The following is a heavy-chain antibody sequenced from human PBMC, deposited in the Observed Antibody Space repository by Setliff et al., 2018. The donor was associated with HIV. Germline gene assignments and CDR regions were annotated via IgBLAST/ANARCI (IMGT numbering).Heavy chain of an antibody. J-gene: IGHJ4*02. CDR1: GFTFSSYS. V-gene: IGHV3-48*04. Sequence: GGSLRLSCAASGFTFSSYSMNWVRQAPGKWLEWVSSISSSGSTIYYADSVKGRFTISRDNAKNSLYLQMNSLRAEDTAVYYCARDLTMTYYYDSSGPEEFDYWGQGTLVTVSS. CDR3: ARDLTMTYYYDSSGPEEFDY. CDR2: ISSSGSTI. D-gene: IGHD3-22*01.